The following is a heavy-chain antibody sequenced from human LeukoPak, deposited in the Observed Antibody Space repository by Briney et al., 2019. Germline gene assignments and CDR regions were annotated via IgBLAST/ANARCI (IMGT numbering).Heavy chain of an antibody. D-gene: IGHD3-3*01. Sequence: SGTLSLTCTVSGGSISSYYWSWIRQPAGKGLEWIGRIYTSGSTNYNPSLKSRVTMSVDTSKNQFSLKLSSVTAADTAVYYCARVRSGYDYYYYYMDVWGKGTTVTVSS. J-gene: IGHJ6*03. V-gene: IGHV4-4*07. CDR2: IYTSGST. CDR3: ARVRSGYDYYYYYMDV. CDR1: GGSISSYY.